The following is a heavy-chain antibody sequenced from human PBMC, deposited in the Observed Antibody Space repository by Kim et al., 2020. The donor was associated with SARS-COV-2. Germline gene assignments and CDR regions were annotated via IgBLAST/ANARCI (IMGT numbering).Heavy chain of an antibody. CDR3: ARGQVGVIPIFGVVKVRLRAWCDP. Sequence: SETLSLTCAVYGGSFSGYYWSWIRQPPGKGLEWIGEINHSGSTNYNPSLKSRVTISVDTSKNQCSLKLSSVTAADTAVYYCARGQVGVIPIFGVVKVRLRAWCDPWGQGTLVTVSS. CDR1: GGSFSGYY. V-gene: IGHV4-34*01. D-gene: IGHD3-3*01. J-gene: IGHJ5*02. CDR2: INHSGST.